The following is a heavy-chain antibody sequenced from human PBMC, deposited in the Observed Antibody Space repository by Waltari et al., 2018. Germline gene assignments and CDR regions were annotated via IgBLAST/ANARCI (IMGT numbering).Heavy chain of an antibody. Sequence: QLQLRESGPGLVTPSETLSLTFTVSGVTIGINDYYWAWSRQTPGKGLEWNGNVDRSADTKYNAALIRRLKLSVDTSKNQFSLILTSVTAADKAVYDCARNGVLGDFKLYYFVDAWGKGTTVTVSS. V-gene: IGHV4-39*07. CDR2: VDRSADT. D-gene: IGHD2-21*01. CDR1: GVTIGINDYY. CDR3: ARNGVLGDFKLYYFVDA. J-gene: IGHJ6*03.